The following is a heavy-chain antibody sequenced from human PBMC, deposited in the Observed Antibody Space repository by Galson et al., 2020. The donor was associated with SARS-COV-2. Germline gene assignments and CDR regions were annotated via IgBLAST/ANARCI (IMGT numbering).Heavy chain of an antibody. Sequence: GESLKISCAASGFTFSSYAMHWVRQAPGKGLEWVAVISYDGSNKYYADSVKGRFTISRDNSKNTLYLQMNSLRAEDTAVYYCARDPDILTGYYGAFEIWGQGTMVTVSS. CDR3: ARDPDILTGYYGAFEI. J-gene: IGHJ3*02. CDR1: GFTFSSYA. D-gene: IGHD3-9*01. V-gene: IGHV3-30-3*01. CDR2: ISYDGSNK.